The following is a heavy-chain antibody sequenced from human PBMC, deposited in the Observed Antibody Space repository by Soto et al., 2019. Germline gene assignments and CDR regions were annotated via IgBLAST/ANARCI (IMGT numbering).Heavy chain of an antibody. J-gene: IGHJ4*02. CDR1: GFTFSSYG. V-gene: IGHV3-30*18. Sequence: QVQLVESGGGVVQPGRSLRLSCAASGFTFSSYGMHWVRQAPGKGLEWVAVISYDGSNKYYADSVKGRFTISRDNSKNTLYLQMNSLRAEETAVYYCAKDKAVYSYGNDNFDYWGQGTLVTVSS. D-gene: IGHD5-18*01. CDR2: ISYDGSNK. CDR3: AKDKAVYSYGNDNFDY.